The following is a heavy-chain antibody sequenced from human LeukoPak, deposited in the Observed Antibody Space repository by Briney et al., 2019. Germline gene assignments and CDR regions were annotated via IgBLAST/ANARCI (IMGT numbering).Heavy chain of an antibody. J-gene: IGHJ4*02. CDR2: IKEDGSEK. D-gene: IGHD3-3*01. CDR1: GFTFSNSW. CDR3: ARHNKIFGVVSYFDY. V-gene: IGHV3-7*05. Sequence: GGSLGLSCAASGFTFSNSWMSWVRQAPGKGLEWVANIKEDGSEKYYVDSVKGRFTISTDSAKNSLFLQMNSLRAEDTTVYYCARHNKIFGVVSYFDYWGQGTLVTVSS.